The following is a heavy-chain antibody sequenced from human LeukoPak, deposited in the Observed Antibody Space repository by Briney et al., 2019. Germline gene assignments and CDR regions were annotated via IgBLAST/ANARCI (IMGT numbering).Heavy chain of an antibody. J-gene: IGHJ4*02. CDR2: ISSSSSYI. D-gene: IGHD3-10*01. Sequence: GGSLRLSCAASGFTFSSYSMNWVRQAPGKGLEWVSSISSSSSYIYYAGSVKGRFTISRDNAKNSLYLQMNSLRAEDTAVYYCARADFGSGTAYWGQGTLVTVSS. V-gene: IGHV3-21*01. CDR1: GFTFSSYS. CDR3: ARADFGSGTAY.